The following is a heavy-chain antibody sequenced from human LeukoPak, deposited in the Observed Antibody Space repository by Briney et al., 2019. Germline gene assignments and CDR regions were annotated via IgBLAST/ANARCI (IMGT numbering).Heavy chain of an antibody. CDR3: ARDLGGYVPAY. V-gene: IGHV1-46*01. J-gene: IGHJ4*02. CDR2: INPSGGST. CDR1: GYTFTSYY. D-gene: IGHD5-12*01. Sequence: ASVKVSCKASGYTFTSYYMHWVRQAPGQGLEWMGIINPSGGSTSYAQKLQGRVTMTTDTSTSTAYMELRSLRSDDTAVYYCARDLGGYVPAYWGQGTLVTVSS.